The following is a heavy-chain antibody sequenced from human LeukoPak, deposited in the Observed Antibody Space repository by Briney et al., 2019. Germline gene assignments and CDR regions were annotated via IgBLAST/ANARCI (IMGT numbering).Heavy chain of an antibody. CDR1: GGTFSSYA. CDR3: ASTGPGDTGYFDY. V-gene: IGHV1-69*04. Sequence: SVKVSCKASGGTFSSYAISWVRQAPGQGLEWMGRIIPILGIANYAHKFQGRVTITADKSTSTAYMELSSLRSEDTAVYYCASTGPGDTGYFDYWGQGTLVTVSS. D-gene: IGHD7-27*01. CDR2: IIPILGIA. J-gene: IGHJ4*02.